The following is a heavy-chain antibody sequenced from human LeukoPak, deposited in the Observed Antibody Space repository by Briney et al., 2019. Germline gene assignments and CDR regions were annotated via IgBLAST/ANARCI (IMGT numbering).Heavy chain of an antibody. V-gene: IGHV1-46*01. J-gene: IGHJ4*02. CDR2: INPSGSSA. CDR3: ARGGRSGYSYGYLGY. D-gene: IGHD5-18*01. CDR1: GYSFTSYY. Sequence: ASVKVSCKASGYSFTSYYMHWVRQAPGQGLEWMGFINPSGSSAAYAQKFQGRVTMTRDTSTSTVYMELSSLRSEDTAVYYCARGGRSGYSYGYLGYWGQGTLVTVSS.